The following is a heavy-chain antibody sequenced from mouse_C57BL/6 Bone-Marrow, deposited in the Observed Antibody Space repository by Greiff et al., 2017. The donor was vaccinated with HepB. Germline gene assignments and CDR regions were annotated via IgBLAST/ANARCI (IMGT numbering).Heavy chain of an antibody. D-gene: IGHD1-1*01. Sequence: EVKLMESGPGLVKPSQSLSLTCSVTGYSITSGYYWNWIRQFPGNKLAWMGYISYDGSNNYNPSLKNRISITRDTSKNQFFLKLNPVTTEDTATYYCARGGSSSLYAMDYWGQGTSVTVSS. CDR3: ARGGSSSLYAMDY. V-gene: IGHV3-6*01. J-gene: IGHJ4*01. CDR2: ISYDGSN. CDR1: GYSITSGYY.